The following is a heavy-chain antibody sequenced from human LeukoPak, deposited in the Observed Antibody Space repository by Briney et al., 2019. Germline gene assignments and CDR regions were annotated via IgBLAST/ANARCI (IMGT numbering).Heavy chain of an antibody. Sequence: SETLSLTCAVYGGSFSGYYWSWIRQPPGKGLEWIGEINHSGSTNYNPSLKSRVTISVDTSKNQFSLKLSSVTAADTAVYYCARGIVVVPAASPTHFDYWGQGTLVTVSS. J-gene: IGHJ4*02. CDR3: ARGIVVVPAASPTHFDY. D-gene: IGHD2-2*01. V-gene: IGHV4-34*01. CDR2: INHSGST. CDR1: GGSFSGYY.